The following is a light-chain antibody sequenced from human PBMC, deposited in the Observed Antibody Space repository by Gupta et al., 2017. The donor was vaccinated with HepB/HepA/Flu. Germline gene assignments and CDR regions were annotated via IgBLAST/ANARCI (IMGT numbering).Light chain of an antibody. CDR3: QSYDSSNVV. CDR2: EDN. Sequence: NFMLPQPHSVSESPGKTVTISCTGSSGSIASNYVQWYQQRPGSAPTTVIYEDNQRPSGVPDRFSGSIDSSSTSASLTISGLKTEDEADYYCQSYDSSNVVFGGGTKLTVL. J-gene: IGLJ2*01. V-gene: IGLV6-57*02. CDR1: SGSIASNY.